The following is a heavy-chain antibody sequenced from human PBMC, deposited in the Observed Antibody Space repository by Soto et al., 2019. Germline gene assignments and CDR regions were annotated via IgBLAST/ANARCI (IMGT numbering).Heavy chain of an antibody. J-gene: IGHJ3*01. Sequence: QLLQSGGGLVQSGGSLRLSCEASGFTFSTYPMTWVRKAPGKGLEWVSALYDVDGSFYADSVTGRFTTSSDSSKTTVYLQMNDLRPDDTAVYYCATWHEREHAFDVWGQGTTVTISS. CDR3: ATWHEREHAFDV. CDR1: GFTFSTYP. V-gene: IGHV3-23*01. D-gene: IGHD1-1*01. CDR2: LYDVDGS.